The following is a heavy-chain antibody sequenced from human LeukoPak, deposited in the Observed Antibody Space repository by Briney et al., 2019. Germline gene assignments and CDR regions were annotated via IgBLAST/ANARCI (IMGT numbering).Heavy chain of an antibody. V-gene: IGHV3-23*01. J-gene: IGHJ4*02. CDR3: AIDLFSCSSTSCYVY. CDR1: GFTFSSYA. CDR2: ISGSGGST. Sequence: PGGSLRLSCAASGFTFSSYAMSWVRQAPGKGLEWVSAISGSGGSTYYADSVKGRFTISRDNADNSLYQQMNSLRAEDTAVYYCAIDLFSCSSTSCYVYWGRGTLVTVSS. D-gene: IGHD2-2*01.